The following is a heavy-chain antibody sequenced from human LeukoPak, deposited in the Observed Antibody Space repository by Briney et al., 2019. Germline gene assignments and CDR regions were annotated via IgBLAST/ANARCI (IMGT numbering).Heavy chain of an antibody. J-gene: IGHJ4*02. CDR1: GDSISSGGYS. Sequence: PSETLSLTCAVSGDSISSGGYSWSWIRQPPGKGLEWIGYIYHSGSTYYNPSLKSRVTISVDRSKNQFSLKLSSVTAADTAVYYCARASSWGYFDYWGQGTLVTVSS. V-gene: IGHV4-30-2*01. D-gene: IGHD3-16*01. CDR2: IYHSGST. CDR3: ARASSWGYFDY.